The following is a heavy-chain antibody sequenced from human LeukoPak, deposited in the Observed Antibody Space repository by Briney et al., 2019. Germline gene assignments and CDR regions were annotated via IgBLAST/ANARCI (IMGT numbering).Heavy chain of an antibody. CDR3: AKDSFDWYYYDSSGRSDY. CDR2: IWYDGSNK. J-gene: IGHJ4*02. CDR1: GFTFSSYG. D-gene: IGHD3-22*01. V-gene: IGHV3-33*06. Sequence: PGRSLRLSCAASGFTFSSYGMHWVRQAPGKGLEWVAVIWYDGSNKYYADSVKGRFTISRDNSKNTLYLQMNSLRAEDTAVYYCAKDSFDWYYYDSSGRSDYWGQGTLVTVSS.